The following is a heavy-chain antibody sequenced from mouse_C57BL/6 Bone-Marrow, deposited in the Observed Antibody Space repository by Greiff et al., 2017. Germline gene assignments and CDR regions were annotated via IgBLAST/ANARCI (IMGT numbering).Heavy chain of an antibody. V-gene: IGHV14-3*01. CDR1: GFNIKNTY. J-gene: IGHJ2*01. D-gene: IGHD1-1*01. Sequence: EVQLQQSVAELVRPGASVKLSCTASGFNIKNTYMHWVKQRPEQGLEWIGRIDPANGNTKYDPKFKGQATIPADTSSNTAYLQLSSLSSEDTAIYSGARVFITTVVAKDFDYGGQGTTLTVSS. CDR3: ARVFITTVVAKDFDY. CDR2: IDPANGNT.